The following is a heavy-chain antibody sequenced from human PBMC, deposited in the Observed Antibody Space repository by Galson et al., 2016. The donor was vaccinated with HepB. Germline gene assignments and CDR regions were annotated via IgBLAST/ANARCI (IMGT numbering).Heavy chain of an antibody. V-gene: IGHV4-59*01. CDR3: VTGSGWLPDV. J-gene: IGHJ6*04. D-gene: IGHD6-19*01. Sequence: SETLSLTCSVSGASISDYYCNWVRQPPGKALEWIGYVYKTDSTKYNPSLKSPITISGDTSKNQFSLTLNSVTAEDTAVYYCVTGSGWLPDVWGKGTTVTVSS. CDR2: VYKTDST. CDR1: GASISDYY.